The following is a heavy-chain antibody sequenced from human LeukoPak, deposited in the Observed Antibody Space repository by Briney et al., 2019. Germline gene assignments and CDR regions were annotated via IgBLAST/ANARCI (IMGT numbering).Heavy chain of an antibody. CDR3: ARKRRDGYYFDY. CDR1: GFTVSSNY. Sequence: GPSLRLSCAASGFTVSSNYMSWVRHPPRKWLEWGSVIYRGGSTYYADSVKGRFTISRDNSKNTLYLQMNSLRAEDTAVYYCARKRRDGYYFDYWGQGTLVTVSS. D-gene: IGHD5-24*01. CDR2: IYRGGST. J-gene: IGHJ4*02. V-gene: IGHV3-53*01.